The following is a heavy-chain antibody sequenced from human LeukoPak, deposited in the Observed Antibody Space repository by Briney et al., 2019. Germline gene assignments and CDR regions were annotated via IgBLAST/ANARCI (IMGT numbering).Heavy chain of an antibody. Sequence: GGSLRLSCAASGLTVSSSYMSWVRQAPGKGLEWVSIIYNDGSTYYADSMKGRFTISRDNSKNTLYLQVNSLRAEDTAVYYCAKDSWSFHDAFDIWGQGTMVTVSS. D-gene: IGHD2-21*01. CDR1: GLTVSSSY. CDR2: IYNDGST. J-gene: IGHJ3*02. CDR3: AKDSWSFHDAFDI. V-gene: IGHV3-53*01.